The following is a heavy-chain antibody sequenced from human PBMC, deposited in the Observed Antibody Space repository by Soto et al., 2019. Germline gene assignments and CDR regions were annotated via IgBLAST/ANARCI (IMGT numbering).Heavy chain of an antibody. CDR1: GYTFTSYG. D-gene: IGHD6-13*01. CDR2: ISAYNGNT. V-gene: IGHV1-18*01. Sequence: QVQLVQSGAEVKKPGDSVKVSCKASGYTFTSYGISWVRQAPGQGLEWMGWISAYNGNTNYAQKLQGRVTMTTDTSTSTDYVELRSLRSDDTAVYYCARDKVIAADGMDDPNYFDYWGQGTLVTVSS. CDR3: ARDKVIAADGMDDPNYFDY. J-gene: IGHJ4*02.